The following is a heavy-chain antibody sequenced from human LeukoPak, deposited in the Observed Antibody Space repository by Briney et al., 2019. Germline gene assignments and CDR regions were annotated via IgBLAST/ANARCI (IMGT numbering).Heavy chain of an antibody. Sequence: GGSLRLSCAASGFTFTNYWMHWVRQAPGQGLEWVAATSSSDAGTYHADSVRGRFTISRDNSKNTLYLQMNSLRAEDTAVYYCFAYGDYDSDYWGQGTLVTVSS. CDR3: FAYGDYDSDY. D-gene: IGHD4-17*01. CDR1: GFTFTNYW. CDR2: TSSSDAGT. V-gene: IGHV3-23*01. J-gene: IGHJ4*02.